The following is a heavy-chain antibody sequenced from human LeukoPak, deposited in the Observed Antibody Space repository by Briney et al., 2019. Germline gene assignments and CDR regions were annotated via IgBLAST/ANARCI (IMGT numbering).Heavy chain of an antibody. CDR3: ARSKRRVVVVPAAIQGRGNWLDP. J-gene: IGHJ5*02. Sequence: SETLSLTCAVYGGSFSGYYWSWIRQPPGKGLEWIGEINHSGSTNYNPSLKSRVTISVDTSKNQFSLKLSSVTAADTAVYYCARSKRRVVVVPAAIQGRGNWLDPWGQGTLVTVSS. CDR1: GGSFSGYY. V-gene: IGHV4-34*01. CDR2: INHSGST. D-gene: IGHD2-2*02.